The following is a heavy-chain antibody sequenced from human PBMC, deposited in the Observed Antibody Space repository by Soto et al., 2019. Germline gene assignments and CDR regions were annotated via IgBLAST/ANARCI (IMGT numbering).Heavy chain of an antibody. J-gene: IGHJ5*02. V-gene: IGHV1-24*01. CDR3: ATSPRAGNWFDP. Sequence: ASVKVSCKVSGYTLTELSMHWVRQAPGKGLEWMGGFDPEDGETIYAQKFQGRVTMTEDTSTDTAYMELSSLRSEDTAVYYCATSPRAGNWFDPWGQGTLVTVSS. D-gene: IGHD1-1*01. CDR1: GYTLTELS. CDR2: FDPEDGET.